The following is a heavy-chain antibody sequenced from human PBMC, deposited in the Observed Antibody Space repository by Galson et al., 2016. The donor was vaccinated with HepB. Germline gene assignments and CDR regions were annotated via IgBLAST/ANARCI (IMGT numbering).Heavy chain of an antibody. CDR1: GFSLSTSGVG. V-gene: IGHV2-5*02. J-gene: IGHJ4*02. CDR3: AHSYYDSSGYFCPFDY. CDR2: IYWDDDE. D-gene: IGHD3-22*01. Sequence: PALVKPTQTLTPTCTFSGFSLSTSGVGVGWIRQPPGKALEWVALIYWDDDERYSPSLRSRLTITKDTSKNQVVLTMTNMDPVDTGTYYCAHSYYDSSGYFCPFDYWGQGTLVTVSS.